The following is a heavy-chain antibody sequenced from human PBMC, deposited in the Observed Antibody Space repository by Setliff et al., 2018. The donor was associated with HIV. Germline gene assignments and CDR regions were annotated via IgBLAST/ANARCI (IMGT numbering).Heavy chain of an antibody. CDR3: ARHLGITTLRGAGAFDI. J-gene: IGHJ3*02. D-gene: IGHD3-10*01. CDR1: GYSFTSYW. Sequence: LGESLKISCKGSGYSFTSYWIGWVRQMPGKGLEWMGIIYPGDSDTRYSPSFQGQVTISADKSISTSYLQWSTLKASDTAMYYCARHLGITTLRGAGAFDIWGQGTMVTVSS. CDR2: IYPGDSDT. V-gene: IGHV5-51*01.